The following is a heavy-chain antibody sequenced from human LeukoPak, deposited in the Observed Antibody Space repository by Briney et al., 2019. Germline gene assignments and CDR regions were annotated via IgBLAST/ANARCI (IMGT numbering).Heavy chain of an antibody. CDR3: ARESCSGGSCYSDY. CDR1: GYTFTGYY. CDR2: INPNSGGT. D-gene: IGHD2-15*01. V-gene: IGHV1-2*06. Sequence: ASVKVSCKASGYTFTGYYMHWVRQAPGQGLEWMGRINPNSGGTNYAQKFQGRVTMTRNTSISTAYMELSSLRSEDTAVYYCARESCSGGSCYSDYWGQGTLVTVSS. J-gene: IGHJ4*02.